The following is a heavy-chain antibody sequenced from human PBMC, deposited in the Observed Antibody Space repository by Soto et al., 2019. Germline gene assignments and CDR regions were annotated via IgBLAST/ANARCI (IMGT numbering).Heavy chain of an antibody. CDR1: GGSISSYY. CDR3: ARWRPPDYMDV. V-gene: IGHV4-59*01. Sequence: SETLSLTCTVSGGSISSYYWSWIRQPPGKGLEWIGYIYYSGSTNYNPSLKSRVTISVDTSKNQFSLKLSSVTAADTAVYYCARWRPPDYMDVWGKGTTVTVSS. J-gene: IGHJ6*03. CDR2: IYYSGST.